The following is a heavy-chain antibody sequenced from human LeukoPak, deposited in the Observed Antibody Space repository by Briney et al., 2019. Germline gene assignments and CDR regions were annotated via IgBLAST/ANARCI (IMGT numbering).Heavy chain of an antibody. CDR1: GFTFSSYS. Sequence: GGSLRLSCAASGFTFSSYSMNWVRQAPGKGLEWVSSISSSSSYIYYADSVKGRFTISRDNAKNPLYLQMNSLRAEDTAVYYCARDYCGGDCYNDYWGQGTLVTVSS. CDR2: ISSSSSYI. CDR3: ARDYCGGDCYNDY. D-gene: IGHD2-21*02. J-gene: IGHJ4*02. V-gene: IGHV3-21*01.